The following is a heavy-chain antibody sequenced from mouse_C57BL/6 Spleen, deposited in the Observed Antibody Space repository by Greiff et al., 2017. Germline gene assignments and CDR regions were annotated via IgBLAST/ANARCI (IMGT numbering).Heavy chain of an antibody. CDR2: ISYDGSN. Sequence: EVKLEESGPGLVKPSQSLSLTCSVTGYSITSGYFWNWIRQFPGNKLEWMGYISYDGSNNYNPSLKNTISITRDTSKNQFFLKLNSVTTEDTATYYCARDPSITSVVPYYFDYWGQGTTLTVSS. J-gene: IGHJ2*01. D-gene: IGHD1-1*01. V-gene: IGHV3-6*01. CDR3: ARDPSITSVVPYYFDY. CDR1: GYSITSGYF.